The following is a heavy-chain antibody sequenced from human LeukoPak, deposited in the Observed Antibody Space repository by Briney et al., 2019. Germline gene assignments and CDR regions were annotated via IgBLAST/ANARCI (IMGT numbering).Heavy chain of an antibody. CDR2: ISYDGSNK. CDR1: GFTFSSYS. CDR3: ARAVTVTGSDY. J-gene: IGHJ4*02. Sequence: GGSLRLSCAASGFTFSSYSMNWVRQAPGKGLEWVAVISYDGSNKYYADSVKGRFTISRDNSKNTLYLQMNSLRAEDTAVYYCARAVTVTGSDYWGQGTLVTVSS. V-gene: IGHV3-30*03. D-gene: IGHD4-17*01.